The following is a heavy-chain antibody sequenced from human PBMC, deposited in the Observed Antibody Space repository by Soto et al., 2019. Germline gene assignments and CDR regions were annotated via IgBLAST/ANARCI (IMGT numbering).Heavy chain of an antibody. V-gene: IGHV1-69*13. CDR3: AKSDSYVNRFDP. Sequence: GASVKVSCKASGGTFSSYAISWVRQAPGQGLEWMGGIIPIFGTANYAQKFQGRVTITADESTSTAYMELSSLRSEDTAVYYCAKSDSYVNRFDPWGQGTQVTVSS. CDR2: IIPIFGTA. J-gene: IGHJ5*02. CDR1: GGTFSSYA. D-gene: IGHD5-18*01.